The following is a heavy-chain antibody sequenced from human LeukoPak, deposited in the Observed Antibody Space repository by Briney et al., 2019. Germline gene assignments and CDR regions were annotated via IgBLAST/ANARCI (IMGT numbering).Heavy chain of an antibody. CDR3: ARYRGYSGYDLNY. J-gene: IGHJ4*02. CDR2: IYPGDSDT. V-gene: IGHV5-51*03. Sequence: GESLKISCRGSGYSFTSYWIGWVRQMPGKGLEWMGIIYPGDSDTKYSPSFQGQVTLSADKSISTAYLQWSSLKASDTAMYYCARYRGYSGYDLNYWGQGTLVTVSS. D-gene: IGHD5-12*01. CDR1: GYSFTSYW.